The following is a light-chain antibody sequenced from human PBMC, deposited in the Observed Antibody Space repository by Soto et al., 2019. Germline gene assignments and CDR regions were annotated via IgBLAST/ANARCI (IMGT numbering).Light chain of an antibody. CDR2: AAS. Sequence: DIQMTQSPSSVSASVGDRVTITCRASQGISSYLAWYQQKQGKAPKLLIYAASTLRSGVTSRFSGSGSGREFTPTISSLQPDDFATYYCQQYNTYPPTFGQGTKVDIK. V-gene: IGKV1-9*01. J-gene: IGKJ1*01. CDR1: QGISSY. CDR3: QQYNTYPPT.